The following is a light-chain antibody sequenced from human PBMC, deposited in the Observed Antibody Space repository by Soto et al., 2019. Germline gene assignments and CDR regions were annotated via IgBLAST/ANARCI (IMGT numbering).Light chain of an antibody. CDR3: QSYDSSLSVV. CDR1: SSNIGAGYD. CDR2: GNN. V-gene: IGLV1-40*01. J-gene: IGLJ2*01. Sequence: QSVLTQPPSVSGAPGQRVTISCTGSSSNIGAGYDVHWYQQLPGTAPKLLIYGNNNRPSGVPDRFSGSKPGTSASLAITGLDAEDEADYYCQSYDSSLSVVFGGGTKPTVL.